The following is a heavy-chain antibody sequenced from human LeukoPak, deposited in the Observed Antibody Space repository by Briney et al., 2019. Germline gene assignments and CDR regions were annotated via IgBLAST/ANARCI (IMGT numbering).Heavy chain of an antibody. J-gene: IGHJ4*02. Sequence: SETLSLTCTVSGGSISSYYWSWIRQPPGKGLEWIGYIYYSGSTNYNPSLKSRVAISVDTSKNQFSLKLSSVTAADPAVYYCARDRSGDYVFDYWGQGTLVTVSS. V-gene: IGHV4-59*01. CDR3: ARDRSGDYVFDY. D-gene: IGHD4-17*01. CDR1: GGSISSYY. CDR2: IYYSGST.